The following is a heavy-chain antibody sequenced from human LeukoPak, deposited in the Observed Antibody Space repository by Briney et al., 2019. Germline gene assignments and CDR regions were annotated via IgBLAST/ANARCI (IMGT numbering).Heavy chain of an antibody. CDR3: AREGYCSGGSCYSFDY. J-gene: IGHJ4*02. D-gene: IGHD2-15*01. CDR2: IIPGGGST. CDR1: GYTFTRYY. Sequence: ASVKISCKASGYTFTRYYMSWVRQAPGQGLEWMGIIIPGGGSTSYAQKFQGRLTMTRDMSTGTVYMELSSLRSEDTAVYYCAREGYCSGGSCYSFDYWGQGTLVTVSS. V-gene: IGHV1-46*01.